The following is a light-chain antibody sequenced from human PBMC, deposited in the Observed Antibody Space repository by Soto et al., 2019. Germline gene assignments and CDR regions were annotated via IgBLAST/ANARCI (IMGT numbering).Light chain of an antibody. Sequence: EAVLTQSPVTLSFSPGERATLSCRASQSFRGLLAWYQQKPGQAPRLLIYDAYNRATGIPPRFSGSGSGTDFTLTISSLEPEDSAVYYCQQRHMWPITVGQGTRLEI. J-gene: IGKJ5*01. V-gene: IGKV3-11*01. CDR1: QSFRGL. CDR2: DAY. CDR3: QQRHMWPIT.